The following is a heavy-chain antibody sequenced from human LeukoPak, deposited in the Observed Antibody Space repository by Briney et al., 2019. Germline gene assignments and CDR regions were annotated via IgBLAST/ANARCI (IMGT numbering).Heavy chain of an antibody. Sequence: GGSLRLSCVGSGFTFRSHAMSWVRQALEKGLEFVSGIYENGGTTYYADSVKGRFSISRDNSKNTLYLQMDSLRGEDTAVYYCAKDFRIGYSAHFDYWGQGVLVTVSS. D-gene: IGHD2-21*01. CDR2: IYENGGTT. CDR1: GFTFRSHA. V-gene: IGHV3-23*01. J-gene: IGHJ4*02. CDR3: AKDFRIGYSAHFDY.